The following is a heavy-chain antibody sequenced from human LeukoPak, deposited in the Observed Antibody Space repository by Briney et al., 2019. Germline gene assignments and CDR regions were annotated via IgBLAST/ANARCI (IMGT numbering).Heavy chain of an antibody. J-gene: IGHJ4*02. D-gene: IGHD5-24*01. Sequence: GGSLRLSCAASGFTVSSNYMSWVRQAPGKGLEWVSVIYSGGSTYYADSVKGRFTIFRDNSKNTLYLQMNSLRAEDTAVYYCANFKGKDGIKDHFDYWGQGTLVTVSS. CDR3: ANFKGKDGIKDHFDY. CDR1: GFTVSSNY. CDR2: IYSGGST. V-gene: IGHV3-66*01.